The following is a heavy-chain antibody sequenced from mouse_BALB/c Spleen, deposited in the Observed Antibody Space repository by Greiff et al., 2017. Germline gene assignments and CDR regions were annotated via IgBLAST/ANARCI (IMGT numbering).Heavy chain of an antibody. CDR3: ARVSYGKAMDY. J-gene: IGHJ4*01. D-gene: IGHD2-1*01. Sequence: EVKLVESGGGLVQPGGSLKLSCAASGFTFSSYGMPWVRQTPDKRLELVATINSNGGSTYYPDSMKGRFTISRDNAKNTLYLQMSSLKSEDTAMYYCARVSYGKAMDYWGQGTSVTVSS. V-gene: IGHV5-6-3*01. CDR1: GFTFSSYG. CDR2: INSNGGST.